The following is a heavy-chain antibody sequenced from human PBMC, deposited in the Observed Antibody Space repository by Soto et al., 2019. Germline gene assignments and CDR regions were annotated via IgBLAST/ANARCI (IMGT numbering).Heavy chain of an antibody. CDR2: IRSKANSYAT. Sequence: EVQLVESGGGLVQPGGSLKLSCAASGFTFSGSAMHWVRQASGKGLEWVGRIRSKANSYATAYAASVKGRFTISRDDSKNTAYLQMNSLKTEDTAVYYCTRQVSDGDYVRALDIWGQGTMVTVSS. D-gene: IGHD4-17*01. J-gene: IGHJ3*02. CDR1: GFTFSGSA. CDR3: TRQVSDGDYVRALDI. V-gene: IGHV3-73*01.